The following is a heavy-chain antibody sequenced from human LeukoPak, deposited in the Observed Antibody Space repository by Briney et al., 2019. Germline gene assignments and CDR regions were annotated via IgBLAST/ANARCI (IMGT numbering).Heavy chain of an antibody. CDR2: ISGYNGHT. D-gene: IGHD3-22*01. J-gene: IGHJ4*02. V-gene: IGHV1-18*01. Sequence: ASVKVSCKASGYTFTNYGISWVRQAAGQGLEWMGWISGYNGHTNYAQKRQGRVTMTTDTSTSTAYMGLRTMRSADTAVYCCARGSTARYYYDSSGYYRGAFDYWGQGTLVTVSS. CDR3: ARGSTARYYYDSSGYYRGAFDY. CDR1: GYTFTNYG.